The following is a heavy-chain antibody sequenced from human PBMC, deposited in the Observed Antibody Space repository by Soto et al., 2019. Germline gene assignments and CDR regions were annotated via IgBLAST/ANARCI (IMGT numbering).Heavy chain of an antibody. J-gene: IGHJ4*02. CDR2: IKQDGSEK. CDR3: AREKKKRYCSGGSCYPHYFDY. V-gene: IGHV3-7*01. CDR1: GFTFSSYW. D-gene: IGHD2-15*01. Sequence: GGSLRLSCAASGFTFSSYWMSWVRQAPGKGLEWVANIKQDGSEKYYVDSVKGRFTISRDNAKNSLYRQMNSLRAEDTAVYYCAREKKKRYCSGGSCYPHYFDYWGQGTLVTVSS.